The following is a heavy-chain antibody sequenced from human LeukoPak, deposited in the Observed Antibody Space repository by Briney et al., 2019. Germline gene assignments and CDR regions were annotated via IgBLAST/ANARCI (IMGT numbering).Heavy chain of an antibody. Sequence: SETLSLTCTVSGGSISSYYWSWIRQPPGKGLEWIGYIYHSGSTYYNPSLKSRVTISVDRSKNQFSLKLSSVTAADTAVYYCARGASRDGYNFDYWGQGTLVTVSS. CDR3: ARGASRDGYNFDY. J-gene: IGHJ4*02. CDR1: GGSISSYY. CDR2: IYHSGST. V-gene: IGHV4-59*12. D-gene: IGHD5-24*01.